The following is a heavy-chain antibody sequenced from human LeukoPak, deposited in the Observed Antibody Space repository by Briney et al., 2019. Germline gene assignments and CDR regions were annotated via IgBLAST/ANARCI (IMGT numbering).Heavy chain of an antibody. CDR2: IYYTGST. D-gene: IGHD1-1*01. V-gene: IGHV4-59*03. J-gene: IGHJ6*03. CDR1: GGSIRTFY. Sequence: SETRSLTCTVSGGSIRTFYWSWIRQPPGRGLAWIGYIYYTGSTNYNPSLKCEVTIYVDTTKNRFFMKLSSVTPEDTGVRYCAGTNYYYYYMDVWGKGTTVTVSS. CDR3: AGTNYYYYYMDV.